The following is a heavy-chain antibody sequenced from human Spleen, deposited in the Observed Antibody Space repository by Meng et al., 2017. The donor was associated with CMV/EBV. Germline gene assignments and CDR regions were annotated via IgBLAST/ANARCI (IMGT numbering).Heavy chain of an antibody. Sequence: GESLKISCAASGFAFSTYAMSWVRQAPGKGLEWVSGISGYGGTTFYTDSLKGRFTISRDNSKNTLYLQVTSLRAEDTAVYYCAKGSLPRGSTSSWFSLDRWGQGALVTVSS. CDR3: AKGSLPRGSTSSWFSLDR. CDR2: ISGYGGTT. D-gene: IGHD6-13*01. J-gene: IGHJ5*02. V-gene: IGHV3-23*01. CDR1: GFAFSTYA.